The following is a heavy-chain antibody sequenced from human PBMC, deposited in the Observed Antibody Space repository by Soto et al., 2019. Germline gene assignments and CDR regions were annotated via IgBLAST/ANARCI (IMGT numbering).Heavy chain of an antibody. D-gene: IGHD3-22*01. CDR1: GDSISRIDYY. CDR3: AREGGSYDSGGYLIRGAFDI. CDR2: IYFRGNT. J-gene: IGHJ3*02. Sequence: QVQLQESGPGLVKPSQTLSLTCSVSGDSISRIDYYWTWIRQHPEKGLEWIGNIYFRGNTYYSPYLESRLIISVDTSKNQFSLKLTSVTAADTAVYYCAREGGSYDSGGYLIRGAFDIWGQGTMVTVSS. V-gene: IGHV4-31*03.